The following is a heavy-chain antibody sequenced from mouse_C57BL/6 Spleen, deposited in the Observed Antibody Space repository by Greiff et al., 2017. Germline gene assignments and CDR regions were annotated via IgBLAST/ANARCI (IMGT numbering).Heavy chain of an antibody. J-gene: IGHJ4*01. V-gene: IGHV1-69*01. Sequence: VQLQQPGAELVMPGASVKLSCKASGYTFTSYWMHWVKQRPGQGLEWIGEIDPSDSYTNYNQKFKGKSTLTVDKSSSTAYMQLSSLTSEDSAVYYCARSLFITTVGYAMDYWGQGTSVTVSS. CDR1: GYTFTSYW. CDR2: IDPSDSYT. CDR3: ARSLFITTVGYAMDY. D-gene: IGHD1-1*01.